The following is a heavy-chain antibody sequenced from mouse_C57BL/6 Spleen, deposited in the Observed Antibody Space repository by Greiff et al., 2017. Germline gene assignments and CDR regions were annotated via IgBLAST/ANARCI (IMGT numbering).Heavy chain of an antibody. CDR2: IYPRSGNT. CDR1: GYTFTSYG. CDR3: ARSLLYGSSWYFDV. Sequence: QVQLKESGAELARPGASVKLSCKASGYTFTSYGISWVKQRTGQGLEWIGEIYPRSGNTYYNEKFKGKATLTADKSSSTAYMELRSLTSEDSAVYFCARSLLYGSSWYFDVWGTGTTVTVSS. V-gene: IGHV1-81*01. J-gene: IGHJ1*03. D-gene: IGHD1-1*01.